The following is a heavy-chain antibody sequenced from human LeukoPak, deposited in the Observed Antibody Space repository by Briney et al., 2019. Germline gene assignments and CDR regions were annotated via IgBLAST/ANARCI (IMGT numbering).Heavy chain of an antibody. Sequence: PSQTLSLTCTVSGGSISSGGYYWSWSRQHPGKGLEWIGYIYYSGSTYYNPSLKSRVTISVDTSKNQFSLKLSSVTAADTAVYYCAKLWFGELLSPFDDAFDIWGQGTMVTVSS. J-gene: IGHJ3*02. V-gene: IGHV4-31*03. CDR1: GGSISSGGYY. D-gene: IGHD3-10*01. CDR2: IYYSGST. CDR3: AKLWFGELLSPFDDAFDI.